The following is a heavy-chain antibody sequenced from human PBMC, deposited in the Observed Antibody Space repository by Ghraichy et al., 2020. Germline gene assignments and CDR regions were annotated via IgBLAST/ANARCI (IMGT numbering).Heavy chain of an antibody. J-gene: IGHJ4*02. Sequence: GGSLRLSCAASGFTFSSYAMSWVRQAPGKGLEWVSAISGSGGSTYYADSVKGRFTISRDNSKNTLYLQMNSLRAEDTAVYYCAKDGGVVVPAAIGKGRSEYWGQGTLVTVSS. V-gene: IGHV3-23*01. CDR3: AKDGGVVVPAAIGKGRSEY. CDR1: GFTFSSYA. D-gene: IGHD2-2*02. CDR2: ISGSGGST.